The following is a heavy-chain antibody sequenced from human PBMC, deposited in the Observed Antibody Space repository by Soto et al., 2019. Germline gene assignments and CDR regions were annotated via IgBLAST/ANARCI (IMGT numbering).Heavy chain of an antibody. V-gene: IGHV3-30-3*01. Sequence: PVGSLRLSCAASGFTFSSYAMHWVRQAPGKGLEWVAVISYDGSNKYYADSVKGRFTISRDNSKNTLYLQMNSLKTGDTAVYYCARDEYPGVYWGQGTLVTVSS. D-gene: IGHD6-6*01. CDR1: GFTFSSYA. CDR2: ISYDGSNK. J-gene: IGHJ4*02. CDR3: ARDEYPGVY.